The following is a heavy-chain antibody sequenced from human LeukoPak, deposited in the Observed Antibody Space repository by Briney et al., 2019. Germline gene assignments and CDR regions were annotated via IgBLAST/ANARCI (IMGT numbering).Heavy chain of an antibody. CDR2: FDPEDGET. CDR1: GHTLTELS. D-gene: IGHD6-19*01. J-gene: IGHJ6*02. Sequence: ASVKVSCKVSGHTLTELSMHWVRQAPGKGLEWMGGFDPEDGETIYAQKFQGRVTMTEDTSTDTAYMELSSLRSGDTAVYYCARGSVADYYYGMDVWGQGTTVTVSS. V-gene: IGHV1-24*01. CDR3: ARGSVADYYYGMDV.